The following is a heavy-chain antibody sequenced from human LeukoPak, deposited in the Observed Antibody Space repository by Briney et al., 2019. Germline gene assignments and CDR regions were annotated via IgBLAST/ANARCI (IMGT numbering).Heavy chain of an antibody. J-gene: IGHJ6*02. V-gene: IGHV1-2*04. CDR2: INPNSGGT. CDR3: ATGVYCSGGSCYSDYYYYGMDV. CDR1: GYTFTGYY. D-gene: IGHD2-15*01. Sequence: ASVKVSCKASGYTFTGYYMHWVRQAPRQGLEWMGWINPNSGGTNYARKFQGWVTMTRDTSISTAYMELSRLRSDDTAVYYCATGVYCSGGSCYSDYYYYGMDVWGQGTTVTVSS.